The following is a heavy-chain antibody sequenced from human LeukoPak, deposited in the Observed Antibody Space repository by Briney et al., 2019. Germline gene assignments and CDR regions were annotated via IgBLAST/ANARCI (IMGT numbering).Heavy chain of an antibody. Sequence: GGSLRLSCAASGFTFSSYWMSWVRQAPGKGLEWVANINQDGSEKYYVGSVKGRFTISRDNAKNSLYLQVNSLRADDAAVYYCARELDDSWKDYWGQGTLVTVSS. CDR3: ARELDDSWKDY. V-gene: IGHV3-7*01. D-gene: IGHD1-1*01. CDR2: INQDGSEK. CDR1: GFTFSSYW. J-gene: IGHJ4*02.